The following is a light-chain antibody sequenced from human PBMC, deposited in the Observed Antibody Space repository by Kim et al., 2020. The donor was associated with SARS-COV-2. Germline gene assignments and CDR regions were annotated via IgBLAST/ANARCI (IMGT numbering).Light chain of an antibody. CDR1: SSNSGAGYG. V-gene: IGLV1-40*01. CDR2: GDN. Sequence: QRVTISCTGSSSNSGAGYGVHGYQQLPGTAPKVLIYGDNNRPSGVPDRFSGSKSGTSASLAITGLQADDESDYYCQSYDNSLSGWVFGGGTQLTVL. J-gene: IGLJ3*02. CDR3: QSYDNSLSGWV.